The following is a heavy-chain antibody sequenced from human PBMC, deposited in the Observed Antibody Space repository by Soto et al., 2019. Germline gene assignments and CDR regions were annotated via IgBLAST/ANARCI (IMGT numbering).Heavy chain of an antibody. V-gene: IGHV1-69*12. CDR2: IMPVFPTP. J-gene: IGHJ6*02. D-gene: IGHD1-1*01. CDR3: ARDKDRLQLGSNCYYILDV. Sequence: QVQLVQSGAEVKKPGSSVKVSCKASGGTFSTSAISWVRQAPGQGLEWVGGIMPVFPTPDYAQKFQGRVTITADESTTTAYLELTSLRTDDTAVYYCARDKDRLQLGSNCYYILDVWGQGTAITVSS. CDR1: GGTFSTSA.